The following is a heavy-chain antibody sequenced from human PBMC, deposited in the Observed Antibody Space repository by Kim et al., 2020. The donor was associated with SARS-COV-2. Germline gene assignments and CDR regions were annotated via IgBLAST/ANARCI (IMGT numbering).Heavy chain of an antibody. J-gene: IGHJ4*02. V-gene: IGHV4-31*02. Sequence: RKCRVTLSLETSKNQFSLKLSSVTAADTAVYYCARATMITFGGVIDHFDYWGQGTLVTVSS. D-gene: IGHD3-16*02. CDR3: ARATMITFGGVIDHFDY.